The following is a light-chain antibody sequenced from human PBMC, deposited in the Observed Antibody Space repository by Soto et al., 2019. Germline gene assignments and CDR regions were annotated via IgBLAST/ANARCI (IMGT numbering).Light chain of an antibody. J-gene: IGKJ1*01. CDR2: GAS. CDR1: QSVSDRY. V-gene: IGKV3-20*01. Sequence: EIVLTQSPGTLSLSPGERATLSCRASQSVSDRYLAWYQQKPGQAPRLLIYGASIRATGIADRFSGSGSGTDFTLTISRLEPEDFAVYYCQHYVNSPRTFGQGTKVEIK. CDR3: QHYVNSPRT.